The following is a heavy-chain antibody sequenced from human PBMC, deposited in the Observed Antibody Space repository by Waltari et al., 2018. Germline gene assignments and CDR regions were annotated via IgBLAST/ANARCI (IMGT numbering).Heavy chain of an antibody. CDR3: AQTADYYYDQSGQDYY. J-gene: IGHJ4*02. Sequence: EVQLLESGGGLVQPGGSLRLSCAASGFTFSSYAMSWVRPAPGKGLEWVSSISGSGGSTYYADSVKGRFTISRDNSKNTLYLQMNSLRAEDTAVYYCAQTADYYYDQSGQDYYWGQGTLVTVSS. CDR1: GFTFSSYA. V-gene: IGHV3-23*01. CDR2: ISGSGGST. D-gene: IGHD3-22*01.